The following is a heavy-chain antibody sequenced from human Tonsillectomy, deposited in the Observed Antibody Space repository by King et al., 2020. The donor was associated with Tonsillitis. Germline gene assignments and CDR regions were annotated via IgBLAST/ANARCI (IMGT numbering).Heavy chain of an antibody. V-gene: IGHV3-15*01. J-gene: IGHJ4*02. CDR3: TTSVGWLRSFFDF. Sequence: VQLVESGGGLVKPGGSLRLSCAASGFTFSDAWMNWVRQAPGKGLEWVGRIRSKTAGGTTDSAAPVKRRFTISRDDSYNILYLQMNSLKTADTAVYYCTTSVGWLRSFFDFWGQGTLVTVSS. CDR1: GFTFSDAW. CDR2: IRSKTAGGTT. D-gene: IGHD5-12*01.